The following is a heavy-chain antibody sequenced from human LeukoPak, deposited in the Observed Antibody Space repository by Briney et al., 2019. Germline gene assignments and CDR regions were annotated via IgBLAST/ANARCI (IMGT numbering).Heavy chain of an antibody. CDR2: IGTAGDT. CDR3: ARGRGWGTFDI. J-gene: IGHJ3*02. CDR1: GFTFSSYD. Sequence: GGSLRLSRAASGFTFSSYDMHWVRPGTGKGLEWVSAIGTAGDTYYPGSVKGRFTTSRENAKNSLYLQMNSLRVGDTAVYYCARGRGWGTFDIWGQGTMVTVSS. D-gene: IGHD3-10*01. V-gene: IGHV3-13*04.